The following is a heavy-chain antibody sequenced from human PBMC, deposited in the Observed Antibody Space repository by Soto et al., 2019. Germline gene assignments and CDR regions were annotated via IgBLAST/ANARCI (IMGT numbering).Heavy chain of an antibody. J-gene: IGHJ4*02. V-gene: IGHV4-39*01. CDR1: GGSISNYY. CDR2: IYYIGNT. CDR3: AREDRTNGYNYDY. Sequence: PSETLSLTCTVSGGSISNYYWAWIRQPPGKGLEWIGSIYYIGNTYYNPSLKSRVTMSVDTSKNQFSLKVTSVTAADTAIYYCAREDRTNGYNYDYWGQGTLVTVSS. D-gene: IGHD1-1*01.